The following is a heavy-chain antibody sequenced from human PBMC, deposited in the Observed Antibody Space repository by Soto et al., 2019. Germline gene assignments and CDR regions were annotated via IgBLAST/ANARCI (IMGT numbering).Heavy chain of an antibody. CDR3: ARDDAFQNENGFDI. CDR2: IVNDGSEK. Sequence: QVQLVESGGGVVQPGRSLRLSCAASGFTFSKYGFHWVRQAPGKGLEWVAVIVNDGSEKYHADSVEGRFTICRDNSKDTLLLQMNSLRAEDTAVYYCARDDAFQNENGFDIWGQGTMVTVSS. J-gene: IGHJ3*02. CDR1: GFTFSKYG. D-gene: IGHD1-1*01. V-gene: IGHV3-33*01.